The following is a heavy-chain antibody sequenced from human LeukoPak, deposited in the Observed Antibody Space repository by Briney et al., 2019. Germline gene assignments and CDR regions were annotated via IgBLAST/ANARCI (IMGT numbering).Heavy chain of an antibody. CDR3: AKVLYDSSGYSAAPFDY. Sequence: PGGSLRLSCAASGFTFDDYAMHWVRQAPGKGLEWVSGISWNSGSIGYADSVKGRFTISRDNAKNSLYLQMNSLRAEDTALYYCAKVLYDSSGYSAAPFDYWGQGTLVTVSS. J-gene: IGHJ4*02. CDR1: GFTFDDYA. D-gene: IGHD3-22*01. CDR2: ISWNSGSI. V-gene: IGHV3-9*01.